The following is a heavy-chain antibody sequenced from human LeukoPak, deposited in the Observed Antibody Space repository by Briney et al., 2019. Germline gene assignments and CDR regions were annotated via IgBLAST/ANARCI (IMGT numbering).Heavy chain of an antibody. CDR3: ARSRTTYYYYYMDV. CDR1: GGSISSYY. CDR2: IYYSGST. D-gene: IGHD4-17*01. J-gene: IGHJ6*03. Sequence: SETLSLTCTVSGGSISSYYWSWIRQPPGKGLDWIGYIYYSGSTNYNPSLKSRVTISVDTSKNQFSLKLSSVTAADTAVYYCARSRTTYYYYYMDVWGKGTTVTVSS. V-gene: IGHV4-59*01.